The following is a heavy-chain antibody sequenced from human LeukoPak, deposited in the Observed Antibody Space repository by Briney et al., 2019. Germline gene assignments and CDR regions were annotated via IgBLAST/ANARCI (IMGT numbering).Heavy chain of an antibody. CDR3: ARGMGASTYYFDY. CDR2: ISGGAGST. D-gene: IGHD3-16*01. CDR1: GFTFNNYA. V-gene: IGHV3-23*01. J-gene: IGHJ4*02. Sequence: GGSLRLSRAASGFTFNNYAMSWARQAPGKGLEWVSIISGGAGSTYYADSLKGRFTISRDNSKNTLYLQMNSLRAEDTAMYYCARGMGASTYYFDYWGQGTLVTVSS.